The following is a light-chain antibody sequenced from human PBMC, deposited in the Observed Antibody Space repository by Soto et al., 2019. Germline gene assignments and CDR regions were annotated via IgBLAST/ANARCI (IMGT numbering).Light chain of an antibody. CDR2: WAS. V-gene: IGKV4-1*01. CDR1: QSVLYSSNNKNY. Sequence: DIVMTQSPDSLAVSLGERATINCKSSQSVLYSSNNKNYLAGYQQKPGQPPKLLIYWASTRESGVPDRFSGSGSGTDFTITISILQAEDVAVYCCQQYYSTPLTFGPGTKVDIK. CDR3: QQYYSTPLT. J-gene: IGKJ3*01.